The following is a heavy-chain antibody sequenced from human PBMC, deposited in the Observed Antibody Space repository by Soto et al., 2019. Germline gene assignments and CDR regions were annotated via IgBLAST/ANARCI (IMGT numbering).Heavy chain of an antibody. CDR3: ARLSGSGHHPFDY. D-gene: IGHD3-10*01. Sequence: SLTCTASGGSISSGGYYWSWIRQHPGKGLEWIGYIYYSGSTYYNPSLKSRVTISVDTSKNQFSLKLSSVTAADTAVYYCARLSGSGHHPFDYWGQGTLVTVSS. V-gene: IGHV4-31*03. J-gene: IGHJ4*02. CDR1: GGSISSGGYY. CDR2: IYYSGST.